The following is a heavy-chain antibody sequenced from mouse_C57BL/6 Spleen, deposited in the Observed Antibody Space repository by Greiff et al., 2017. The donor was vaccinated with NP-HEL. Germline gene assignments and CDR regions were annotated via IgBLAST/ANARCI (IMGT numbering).Heavy chain of an antibody. CDR3: AKTLYDGSYWYFDV. J-gene: IGHJ1*03. D-gene: IGHD2-3*01. V-gene: IGHV2-5*01. CDR2: IWRGGST. Sequence: QVQLKESGPGLVQPSQSLSITCTVSGFSLTSYGVHWVRQSPGKGLEWLGVIWRGGSTDYNAAFMSRLSITKDNSKSQVFFKMNSLQADDTAIYYCAKTLYDGSYWYFDVWGTGTTVTVSS. CDR1: GFSLTSYG.